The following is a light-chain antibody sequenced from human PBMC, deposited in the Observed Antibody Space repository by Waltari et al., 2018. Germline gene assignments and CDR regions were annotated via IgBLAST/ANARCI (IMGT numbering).Light chain of an antibody. V-gene: IGLV4-69*01. CDR1: SGHIPYA. CDR3: QTWVTGIRVI. CDR2: VDSGGSY. Sequence: QLVLTQSPSASASLGASVTLTCTLSSGHIPYALPWHPHQPDKGPRYLMKVDSGGSYTKGDGISDRFSGSSSGTERYLTISSLQSDDEADYYCQTWVTGIRVIFGGGTKLTVL. J-gene: IGLJ2*01.